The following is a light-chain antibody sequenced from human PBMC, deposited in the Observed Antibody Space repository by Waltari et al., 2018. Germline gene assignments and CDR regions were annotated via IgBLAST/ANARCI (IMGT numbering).Light chain of an antibody. CDR2: KAS. Sequence: DIQMTQSPPTLSASVGDSVTTTCRASQSISSWLAWYQQKPGKAPKLLIYKASSLESGVPSRFSGSGSGTEFTLTISSLQPDDFATYYCQQYNSYPMYTFGQGTKLEIK. CDR3: QQYNSYPMYT. V-gene: IGKV1-5*03. CDR1: QSISSW. J-gene: IGKJ2*01.